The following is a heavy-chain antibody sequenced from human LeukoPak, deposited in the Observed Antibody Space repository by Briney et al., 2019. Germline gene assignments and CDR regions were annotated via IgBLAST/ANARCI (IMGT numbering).Heavy chain of an antibody. V-gene: IGHV3-74*01. D-gene: IGHD1-26*01. CDR1: GFTFSSNW. J-gene: IGHJ4*02. CDR2: INSDGSST. CDR3: ARVSSGSLRY. Sequence: GGSLKLSFAASGFTFSSNWMHWFRQAPGKGRVWVSRINSDGSSTSYADSVKGRFTISRDNAKNTLYLQMDSLRAEDTAVYYCARVSSGSLRYWGQGTLVTVSS.